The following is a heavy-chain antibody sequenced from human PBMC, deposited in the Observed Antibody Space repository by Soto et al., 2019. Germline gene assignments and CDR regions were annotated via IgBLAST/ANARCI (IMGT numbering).Heavy chain of an antibody. CDR1: GYTFTGYA. D-gene: IGHD6-19*01. Sequence: ASVKVSCKASGYTFTGYAVHWVRQAPGQRLEWMGWINAGNGNTKYSQKFQGRVTITRDTSASTAYMELSSLRSEDTAVYYCARAVAVPADFDYWGQGTLVTV. J-gene: IGHJ4*02. CDR2: INAGNGNT. V-gene: IGHV1-3*01. CDR3: ARAVAVPADFDY.